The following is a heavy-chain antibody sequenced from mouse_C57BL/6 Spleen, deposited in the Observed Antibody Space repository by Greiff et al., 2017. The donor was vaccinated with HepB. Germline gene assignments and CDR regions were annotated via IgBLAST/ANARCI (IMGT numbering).Heavy chain of an antibody. V-gene: IGHV5-17*01. CDR2: ISSGSSTI. D-gene: IGHD4-1*01. J-gene: IGHJ2*01. CDR1: GFTFSDYG. Sequence: EVNLVDSGGGLVKPGGSLKLSCAASGFTFSDYGMHWVRQAPEKGLEWVAYISSGSSTIYYADTVKGRFTISRDNAKNTLFLQMTSLRSEDTAMYYCARSLGDYWGQGTTLTVSS. CDR3: ARSLGDY.